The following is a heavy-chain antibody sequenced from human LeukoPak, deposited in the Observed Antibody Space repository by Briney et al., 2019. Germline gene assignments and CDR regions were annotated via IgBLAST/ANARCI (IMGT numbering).Heavy chain of an antibody. Sequence: GESLKISCKGSGYSFTSYWIGWVRQMPGKGLEWMGIIYPGDSDTRYSPSFQGQVTISADKSISTAYLQWSSLKASDTAMYYCESPGFGSWFSPNHAFDIWGQGTMVTVSS. CDR1: GYSFTSYW. CDR3: ESPGFGSWFSPNHAFDI. V-gene: IGHV5-51*01. D-gene: IGHD1-26*01. CDR2: IYPGDSDT. J-gene: IGHJ3*02.